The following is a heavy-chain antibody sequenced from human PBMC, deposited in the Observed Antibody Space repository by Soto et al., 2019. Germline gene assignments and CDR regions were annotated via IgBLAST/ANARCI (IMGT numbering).Heavy chain of an antibody. CDR3: ARENSPGIAAAGTVY. Sequence: SETLSLTCTVSGGSISSGDYYWSWIRQPPGKGLEWIGYIYYSGSTYYNPSLKSRVTISVDTSKDQFSLKLSSVTAADTAVYYCARENSPGIAAAGTVYWGQGTLVTVSS. J-gene: IGHJ4*02. CDR1: GGSISSGDYY. CDR2: IYYSGST. V-gene: IGHV4-30-4*01. D-gene: IGHD6-13*01.